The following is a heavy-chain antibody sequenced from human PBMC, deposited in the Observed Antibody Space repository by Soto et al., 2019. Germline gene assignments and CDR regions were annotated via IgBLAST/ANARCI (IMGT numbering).Heavy chain of an antibody. D-gene: IGHD2-21*02. CDR2: INPSGGGT. Sequence: QVQLVQSGTEVKRPGASVKVSCKASGYTFTNYYMHWVRQAPGQGLEWMGVINPSGGGTWYAQKFQGRVTMTRDTSTSTVYMELSSLRSEDTAVYYCARLLVPYCGGVCYSGFDSWGQGTLVTVSS. J-gene: IGHJ4*02. V-gene: IGHV1-46*01. CDR3: ARLLVPYCGGVCYSGFDS. CDR1: GYTFTNYY.